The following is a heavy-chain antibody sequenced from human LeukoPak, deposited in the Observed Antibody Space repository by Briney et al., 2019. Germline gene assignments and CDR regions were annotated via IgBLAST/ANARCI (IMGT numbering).Heavy chain of an antibody. CDR3: AKGGGVVTRHFDY. CDR1: GFSFSTYA. V-gene: IGHV3-23*01. D-gene: IGHD3-10*01. J-gene: IGHJ4*02. Sequence: PGGSLRLSCAASGFSFSTYAMSWVRQAPGKGLEWVSGIRSNGATTEYADSVKGRFTISRDNSKNTLYLQMNSLRAEDTAVYYCAKGGGVVTRHFDYWGQGTLVTVSS. CDR2: IRSNGATT.